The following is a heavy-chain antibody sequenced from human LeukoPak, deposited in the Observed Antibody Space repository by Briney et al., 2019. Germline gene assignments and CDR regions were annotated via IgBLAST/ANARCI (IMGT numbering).Heavy chain of an antibody. CDR1: GFTFSSYG. J-gene: IGHJ4*02. CDR2: TWNDGNRK. V-gene: IGHV3-33*08. CDR3: ARDHSAGYFYPDS. D-gene: IGHD3-22*01. Sequence: GSLRLSCAASGFTFSSYGMHWVRQAPGKGLEWVAVTWNDGNRKYHADSVKGRFTISKDNSKNTLFLQMNSLRAEDTAVYYCARDHSAGYFYPDSWGRGIPVIVSS.